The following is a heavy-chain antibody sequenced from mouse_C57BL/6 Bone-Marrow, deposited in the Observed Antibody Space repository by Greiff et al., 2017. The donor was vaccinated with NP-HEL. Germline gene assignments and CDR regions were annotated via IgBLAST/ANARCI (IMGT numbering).Heavy chain of an antibody. CDR1: GFTFNTYA. Sequence: EVQLVESGGGLVQPKGSLKLSCAASGFTFNTYAMHWVRQAPGKGLEWVARIRSKSSNYATYYADSVKDRFTISRDDSQSMLYLQMNNLKTEDTAMYYCVIDGSSYSYWYFDVWGTGTTVTVSS. CDR3: VIDGSSYSYWYFDV. V-gene: IGHV10-3*01. CDR2: IRSKSSNYAT. D-gene: IGHD1-1*01. J-gene: IGHJ1*03.